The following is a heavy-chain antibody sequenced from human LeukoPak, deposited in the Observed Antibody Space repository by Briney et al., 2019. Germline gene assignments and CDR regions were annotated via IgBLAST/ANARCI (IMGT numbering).Heavy chain of an antibody. D-gene: IGHD3-3*01. Sequence: SETLSLTCTVSGGSISSYYWSWIRQPPGKGLEWIGSIYYSGSTYYNPSLKSRVTISVDTSKNQFSLKLSSVTAADTAVYYCARCATDDSLDYWGQGTLVTVSS. CDR3: ARCATDDSLDY. CDR2: IYYSGST. V-gene: IGHV4-39*01. J-gene: IGHJ4*02. CDR1: GGSISSYY.